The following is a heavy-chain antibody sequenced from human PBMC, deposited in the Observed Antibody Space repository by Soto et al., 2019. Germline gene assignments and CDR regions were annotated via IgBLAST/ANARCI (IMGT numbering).Heavy chain of an antibody. V-gene: IGHV1-46*01. Sequence: QVQLVQSGAEVKKPGASVKVSCKASGYTFTSYYIHWVRQAPGQGLEWMGTINPSGGSTNYAEKFQGRVTMTRDTSTSTVYMELSSLRSEDTAVYYCAKVQDYFDSSGDDWGQGTLVTVSS. D-gene: IGHD3-22*01. J-gene: IGHJ4*02. CDR3: AKVQDYFDSSGDD. CDR1: GYTFTSYY. CDR2: INPSGGST.